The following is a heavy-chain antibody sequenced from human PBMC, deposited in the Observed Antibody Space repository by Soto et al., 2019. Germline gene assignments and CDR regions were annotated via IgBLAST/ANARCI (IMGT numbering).Heavy chain of an antibody. CDR2: IIPIFGTA. CDR1: GGTFSSYA. J-gene: IGHJ6*04. V-gene: IGHV1-69*06. CDR3: AKDLGGSCSCYSGIDV. Sequence: SVKVSCKASGGTFSSYAISWVRQAPGQGLEWMGGIIPIFGTANYAQKFQGRVTITADKSTSTAYMELSSLRSEDTSVYYCAKDLGGSCSCYSGIDVCRKGHRVTVSS. D-gene: IGHD2-15*01.